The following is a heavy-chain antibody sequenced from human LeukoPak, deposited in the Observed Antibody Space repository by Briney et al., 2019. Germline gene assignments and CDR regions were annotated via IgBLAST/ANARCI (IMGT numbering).Heavy chain of an antibody. CDR1: GGSFSGYY. D-gene: IGHD2-2*02. CDR3: ARGDCSSTSCYTGNYYYYGMDV. CDR2: INHSVST. J-gene: IGHJ6*02. Sequence: SETLSLTCAVYGGSFSGYYWSWIRQPPGKGLEWIGEINHSVSTNYNPSLKSRVTISVDTSKNQFSLKLSSVTAADTAVYYCARGDCSSTSCYTGNYYYYGMDVWGQGTTVTVSS. V-gene: IGHV4-34*01.